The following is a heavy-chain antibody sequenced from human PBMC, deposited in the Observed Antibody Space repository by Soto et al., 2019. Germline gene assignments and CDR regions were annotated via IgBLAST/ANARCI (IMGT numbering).Heavy chain of an antibody. J-gene: IGHJ4*02. CDR1: GFTFSSYA. CDR2: ISGSGGST. D-gene: IGHD2-15*01. Sequence: PGGSLRLSCAASGFTFSSYAMSWVRQAPGKGLEWVSAISGSGGSTYYADSVKGRFTISRDSSKNTLYLQMNSLRAEDTAVYYCAKDKSFSGGKRGYYFDYWGQGTLVTVSS. CDR3: AKDKSFSGGKRGYYFDY. V-gene: IGHV3-23*01.